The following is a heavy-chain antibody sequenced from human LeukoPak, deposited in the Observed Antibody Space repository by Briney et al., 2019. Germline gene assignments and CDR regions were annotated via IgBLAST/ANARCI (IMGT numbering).Heavy chain of an antibody. CDR1: GGTFSSYA. CDR3: AREPVAAAAPYGWFDP. Sequence: SVKVSCKASGGTFSSYAISWVRQAPGQGLEWMGGIIPIFGTANYAQKFQGRVTITTDESTSTAYMELSSLRSEDTAVYYCAREPVAAAAPYGWFDPWDQGTLVTVSS. J-gene: IGHJ5*02. D-gene: IGHD6-13*01. CDR2: IIPIFGTA. V-gene: IGHV1-69*05.